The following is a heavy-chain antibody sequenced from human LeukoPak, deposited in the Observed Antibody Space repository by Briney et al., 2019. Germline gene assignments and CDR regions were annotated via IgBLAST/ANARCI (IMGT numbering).Heavy chain of an antibody. CDR2: IYTSGST. D-gene: IGHD4-23*01. CDR3: TSAGDYGGRAGDY. J-gene: IGHJ4*02. CDR1: GDSISNFY. Sequence: SETLSLTCTVSGDSISNFYWSWIRQPAGKGLEWIGRIYTSGSTNYNPSLKSRVTMSVDTSKNQFSLKLSSVTAADTAVYYCTSAGDYGGRAGDYWGQGTLVTVSS. V-gene: IGHV4-4*07.